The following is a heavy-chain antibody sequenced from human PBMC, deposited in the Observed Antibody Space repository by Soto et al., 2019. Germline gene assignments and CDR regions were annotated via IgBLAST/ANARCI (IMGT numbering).Heavy chain of an antibody. D-gene: IGHD4-17*01. CDR3: AKDTAYAMDV. CDR2: ISGSGGST. J-gene: IGHJ6*02. Sequence: PGGSLRLSCAASGFTFSSYALTWVRQAPGKGLEWVSGISGSGGSTYQSDSVKGRFTISRDNAKNTVYLQMNSLRAEDTAVYYCAKDTAYAMDVWGQGTTVTVSS. V-gene: IGHV3-23*01. CDR1: GFTFSSYA.